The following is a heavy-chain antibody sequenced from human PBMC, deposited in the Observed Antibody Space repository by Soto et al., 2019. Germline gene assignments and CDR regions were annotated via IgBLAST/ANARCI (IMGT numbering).Heavy chain of an antibody. CDR1: GGSISSSSYY. J-gene: IGHJ6*03. CDR2: IYYSGST. V-gene: IGHV4-39*01. Sequence: QLQLQESGPGLVKPSETLSLTCTVSGGSISSSSYYWGWIRQPPGKGLEWIGSIYYSGSTYYNPSLKSRVPIAVDTSKNQFPLKRSSVTAADTAVYYCARHGRTIGLYYYYMDVWGKGTTVTVSS. D-gene: IGHD1-26*01. CDR3: ARHGRTIGLYYYYMDV.